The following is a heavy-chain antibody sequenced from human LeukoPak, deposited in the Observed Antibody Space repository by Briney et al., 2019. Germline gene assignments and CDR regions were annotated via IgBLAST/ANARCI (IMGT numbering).Heavy chain of an antibody. CDR2: IYYSGST. V-gene: IGHV4-59*01. Sequence: PSETLSLTCTVSGGSISSYYWSWIRQPPGKGLEWIGYIYYSGSTNYNPSLKSRVTISVDTSKNQFSLKLSSVTAADTAVYYCARDQGYSYGADAFDIWGQGTMVTVSS. D-gene: IGHD5-18*01. CDR1: GGSISSYY. CDR3: ARDQGYSYGADAFDI. J-gene: IGHJ3*02.